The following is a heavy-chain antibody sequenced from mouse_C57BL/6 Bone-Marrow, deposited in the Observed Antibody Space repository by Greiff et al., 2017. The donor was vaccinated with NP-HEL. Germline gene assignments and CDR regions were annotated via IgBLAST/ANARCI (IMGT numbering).Heavy chain of an antibody. J-gene: IGHJ4*01. CDR2: ISGGGGNT. CDR3: ARGYGSSCYY. CDR1: GFTFSSYT. Sequence: EVKLQESGGGLVKPGGSLKLSCAASGFTFSSYTMSWVRQTPEKRLEWVATISGGGGNTYYPDSVKGRFTISRDNAKNTLYLQMSSLRSEDTALYYCARGYGSSCYYRGQGTSVTVSS. D-gene: IGHD1-1*01. V-gene: IGHV5-9*01.